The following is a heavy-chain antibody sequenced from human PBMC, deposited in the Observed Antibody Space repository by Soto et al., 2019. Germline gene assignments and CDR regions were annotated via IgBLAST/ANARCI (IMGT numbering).Heavy chain of an antibody. CDR2: ISGSGGST. D-gene: IGHD4-17*01. V-gene: IGHV3-23*01. Sequence: GGSLRLSCAASGFTFSSYAMSWVRQAPGKGLEWVSAISGSGGSTYYADSVKGRFTISRDNSKNTLYLQMNSLRAEDTAVYYCGTTVVTNYYGMDVWGQGTTVTVSS. J-gene: IGHJ6*02. CDR1: GFTFSSYA. CDR3: GTTVVTNYYGMDV.